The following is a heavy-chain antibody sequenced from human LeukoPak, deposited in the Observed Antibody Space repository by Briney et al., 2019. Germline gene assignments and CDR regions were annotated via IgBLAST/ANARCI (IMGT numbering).Heavy chain of an antibody. CDR1: GYTFTGYY. Sequence: SVKVSCKTSGYTFTGYYIHWVRQAPGQGLEWMGGIIPIFGTANYAQKFQGRVTITTDESTSTAYMELSSLRSEDTAVYYCARDAYYYDSSGYSDYWGQGTLVTVSS. D-gene: IGHD3-22*01. V-gene: IGHV1-69*05. CDR3: ARDAYYYDSSGYSDY. CDR2: IIPIFGTA. J-gene: IGHJ4*02.